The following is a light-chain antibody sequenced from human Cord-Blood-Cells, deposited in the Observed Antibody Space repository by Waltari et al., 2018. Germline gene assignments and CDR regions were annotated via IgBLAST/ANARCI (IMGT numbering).Light chain of an antibody. J-gene: IGKJ1*01. Sequence: EIVMTQSPATLSVSPGERATISCRASQSVSRTLAWYQQKPGQAPRLLIYGASTMATGIPARFSGSGSGTDVTLTISSLQSEDFAVYYCQQYNNWPRTFGQGTKVEIK. V-gene: IGKV3-15*01. CDR3: QQYNNWPRT. CDR2: GAS. CDR1: QSVSRT.